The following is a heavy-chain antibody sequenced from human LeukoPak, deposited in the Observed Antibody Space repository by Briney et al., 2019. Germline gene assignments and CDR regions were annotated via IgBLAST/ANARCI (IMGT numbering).Heavy chain of an antibody. CDR1: GFTFSSYE. CDR2: ITSSGSTI. D-gene: IGHD3-10*01. CDR3: ARGAAPSSYYYGSGSHFDH. J-gene: IGHJ4*02. Sequence: GGSLRLSCAASGFTFSSYEMNWVRQAPGKGLEWVSYITSSGSTIYYADSVKGRFTISRDNAKNSLYLQMNSLRAEDTAVYYCARGAAPSSYYYGSGSHFDHWGQGTLVTVSS. V-gene: IGHV3-48*03.